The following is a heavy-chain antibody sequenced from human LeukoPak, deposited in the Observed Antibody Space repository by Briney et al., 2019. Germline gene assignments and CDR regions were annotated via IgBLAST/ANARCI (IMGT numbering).Heavy chain of an antibody. V-gene: IGHV3-21*01. D-gene: IGHD6-19*01. CDR1: GFTFGDYA. CDR2: ISSSSSYI. CDR3: ARDGYSSGWPEGWFDP. J-gene: IGHJ5*02. Sequence: GGSLRLSCTASGFTFGDYAMSWFRQAPGKGLEWVSSISSSSSYIYYGDSVKGRFTISRDNAKNSLYLQMNSLRAEDTAVYYCARDGYSSGWPEGWFDPWGQGTLVTVSS.